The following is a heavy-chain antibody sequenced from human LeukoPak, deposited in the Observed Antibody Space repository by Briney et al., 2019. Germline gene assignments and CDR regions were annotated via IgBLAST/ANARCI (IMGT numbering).Heavy chain of an antibody. D-gene: IGHD6-13*01. J-gene: IGHJ4*02. CDR1: GFTVSSNY. CDR2: ISSSSSYI. Sequence: GGSLRLSCAASGFTVSSNYMSWVRQAPGKGLEWVSSISSSSSYIYYADSVKGRFTISRDNAKNSLYLQMNSLRAEDTAVYYCARNRYSSSWSDYWGQGTLVTVSS. CDR3: ARNRYSSSWSDY. V-gene: IGHV3-21*01.